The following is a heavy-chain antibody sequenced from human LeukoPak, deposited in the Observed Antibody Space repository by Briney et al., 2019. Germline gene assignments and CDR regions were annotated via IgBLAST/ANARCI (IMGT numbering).Heavy chain of an antibody. Sequence: PGGSLRLSCTASGFTFGDYAMSWVRQAPGKGLEWVGFVRSKAYGGTTEYAASVKGRFTISRDDSKTIAYLQMNSLKTEDTAVYYCTRADYWGQGTRVTVS. CDR3: TRADY. CDR1: GFTFGDYA. V-gene: IGHV3-49*04. J-gene: IGHJ4*02. CDR2: VRSKAYGGTT.